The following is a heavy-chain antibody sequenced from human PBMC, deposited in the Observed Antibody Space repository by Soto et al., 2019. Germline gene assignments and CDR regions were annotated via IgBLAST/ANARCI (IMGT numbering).Heavy chain of an antibody. CDR2: ISSSSSYI. D-gene: IGHD2-15*01. CDR1: GFTFSSYS. J-gene: IGHJ6*03. V-gene: IGHV3-21*01. Sequence: GGSLRLSCAASGFTFSSYSMNWVRQAPGKGLERVSSISSSSSYIYYADSVKGRFTISRDNAKNSLYLQMNSLRAEDTAVYYCARDQPPPGYCSGGSCYPDYYYYYYMHVWGKGTTVTVSS. CDR3: ARDQPPPGYCSGGSCYPDYYYYYYMHV.